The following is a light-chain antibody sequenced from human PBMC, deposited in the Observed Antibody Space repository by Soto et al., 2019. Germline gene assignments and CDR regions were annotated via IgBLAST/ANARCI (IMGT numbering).Light chain of an antibody. CDR3: QQYNSYSEA. CDR1: QRISTW. CDR2: DAS. Sequence: DIQMTQSPSTLSASVGDRVTITCRASQRISTWLAWYQQKPGKAPKLLIYDASSLESGVPSRFSGSGSGTEFTLTISSLQPEDFASYYCQQYNSYSEAFGQGTKVDIK. V-gene: IGKV1-5*01. J-gene: IGKJ1*01.